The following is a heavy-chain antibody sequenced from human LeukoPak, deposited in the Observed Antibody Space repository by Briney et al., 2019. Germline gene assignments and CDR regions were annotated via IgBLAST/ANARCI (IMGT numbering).Heavy chain of an antibody. Sequence: GGSLRLSCGASGFTFSDYAMSWVRQAPGKGLEWVADIKKDGSEKDYVDSVKGRFTISRDNAKNSLYLQMDSLRAEDTAVYYCASSRSSNRLHYWGQGILVTVSS. CDR1: GFTFSDYA. V-gene: IGHV3-7*01. CDR2: IKKDGSEK. J-gene: IGHJ4*02. D-gene: IGHD2-8*01. CDR3: ASSRSSNRLHY.